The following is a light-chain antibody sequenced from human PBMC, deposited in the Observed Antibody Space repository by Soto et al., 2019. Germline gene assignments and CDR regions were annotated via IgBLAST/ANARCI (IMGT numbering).Light chain of an antibody. V-gene: IGLV2-8*01. CDR2: EVS. J-gene: IGLJ2*01. CDR3: SSYAGSNTLV. Sequence: QSALTQPPSASGSPGQSVTISCTGTSSNIGGYNYVSWYQQHPGKAPKLMIDEVSKRPSGVPDRFSGAKSGNTSSLTVAGRQAEDEADYYCSSYAGSNTLVFGAGTKLTVL. CDR1: SSNIGGYNY.